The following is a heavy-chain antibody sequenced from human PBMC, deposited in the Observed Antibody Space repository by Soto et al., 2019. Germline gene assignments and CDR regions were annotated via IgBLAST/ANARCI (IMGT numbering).Heavy chain of an antibody. V-gene: IGHV1-18*04. D-gene: IGHD6-6*01. J-gene: IGHJ6*03. CDR3: RTHMISSYYMDV. CDR2: ISAYDGNT. CDR1: GYTFTSYG. Sequence: QVPLVQSGAEVKKPGASVKVSCKASGYTFTSYGISWVRQAPGQGLEWMGWISAYDGNTYHAQKYHDRVTMTTDTSTSTAYMYQRSLRSDDTAVYYCRTHMISSYYMDVWGKGTTVTVSS.